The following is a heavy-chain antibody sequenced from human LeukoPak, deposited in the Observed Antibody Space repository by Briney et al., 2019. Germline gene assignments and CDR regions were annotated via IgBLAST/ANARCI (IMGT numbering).Heavy chain of an antibody. CDR2: IKQDGSEK. V-gene: IGHV3-7*01. CDR3: ARTGSSVHFDY. CDR1: GFTFSSYW. J-gene: IGHJ4*02. D-gene: IGHD2-15*01. Sequence: GSLRLSCAASGFTFSSYWLSWVRQAPGKGLEWVANIKQDGSEKYYVDSVKGRFTISRDNAKNSLYLQMNSLRAEDTAVYYCARTGSSVHFDYWGQGTLVTVSS.